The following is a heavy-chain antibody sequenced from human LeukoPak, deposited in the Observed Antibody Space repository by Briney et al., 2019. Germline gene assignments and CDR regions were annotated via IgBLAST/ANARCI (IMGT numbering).Heavy chain of an antibody. J-gene: IGHJ4*02. CDR1: GYTFTSYD. CDR2: MNPKSGNT. Sequence: ASVKVSCKASGYTFTSYDINWVRQATGQGLEWMGWMNPKSGNTGYAQKFQGRVTMTRDTSISTAYMELSRLRSDDTAVYYCARLYSYGEDYWGQGTLVTVSS. D-gene: IGHD5-18*01. CDR3: ARLYSYGEDY. V-gene: IGHV1-8*01.